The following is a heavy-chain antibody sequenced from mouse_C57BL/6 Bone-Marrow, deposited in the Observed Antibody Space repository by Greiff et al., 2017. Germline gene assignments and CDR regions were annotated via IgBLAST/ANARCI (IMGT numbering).Heavy chain of an antibody. CDR1: GFTFSNYW. Sequence: DVQLVESGGGLVQPGGSMKLSCVASGFTFSNYWMNWVRQSPEKGLEWVAQIRLKSDNYATHYAESVKGRFTISRDDSKSSVYLQMNNLRAEDTGIYYCTVYYGNYLFAYWGQGTLVTVSA. J-gene: IGHJ3*01. CDR2: IRLKSDNYAT. CDR3: TVYYGNYLFAY. V-gene: IGHV6-3*01. D-gene: IGHD2-1*01.